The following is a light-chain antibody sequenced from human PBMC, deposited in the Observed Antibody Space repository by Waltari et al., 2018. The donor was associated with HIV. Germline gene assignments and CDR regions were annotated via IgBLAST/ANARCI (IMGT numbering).Light chain of an antibody. Sequence: DIQMTQSPSSLSASVGDRVTITCRASQTIFTFLHLYQQSPGKAPKILIYAASNLHSGVPSRFSGTGYGTDFTLTISSLQPEDFATYFCQQTYNSPQTFGHGTKVEVK. CDR1: QTIFTF. CDR3: QQTYNSPQT. CDR2: AAS. V-gene: IGKV1-39*01. J-gene: IGKJ1*01.